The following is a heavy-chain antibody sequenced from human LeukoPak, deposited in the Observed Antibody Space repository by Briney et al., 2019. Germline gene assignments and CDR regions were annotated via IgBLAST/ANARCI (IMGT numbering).Heavy chain of an antibody. CDR1: GFNFNIYG. Sequence: GGSLRLSCAASGFNFNIYGMHWVRQAPGKGLEWVAFIRFDGSVKNYADSVKGRFNISRDNSKKTLFVQMNSLTADDTAVYYCVKDIRRGDNFGYDQFAYWGQGTLVTVSS. CDR2: IRFDGSVK. CDR3: VKDIRRGDNFGYDQFAY. D-gene: IGHD5-18*01. V-gene: IGHV3-30*02. J-gene: IGHJ4*02.